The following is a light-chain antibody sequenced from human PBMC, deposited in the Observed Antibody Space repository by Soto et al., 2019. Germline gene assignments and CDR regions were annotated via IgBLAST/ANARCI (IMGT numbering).Light chain of an antibody. J-gene: IGKJ4*01. CDR1: QGISSY. V-gene: IGKV1-9*01. CDR2: AAS. CDR3: QQANSFPFT. Sequence: IQLTQSPSSLSASVGDRVTITCRASQGISSYLAWYQQKPGKAPKLLIYAASTLQSGVPSRFSGSGSGTDFTLTISSLQPEDFATYYCQQANSFPFTFGGGTKVEIK.